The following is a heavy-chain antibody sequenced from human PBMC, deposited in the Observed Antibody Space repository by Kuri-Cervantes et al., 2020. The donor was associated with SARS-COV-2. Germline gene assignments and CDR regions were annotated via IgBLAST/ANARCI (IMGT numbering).Heavy chain of an antibody. Sequence: GSLRLSCTVSGDSITTSPYYWGWIRQPPGKGLEWIGSIYHSGSTYYNPSLKSRVTISVDTSKNQFSLKLSSVTAADTAVYYCARDNYDFWSGASLPGYWGQGTLVTVSS. D-gene: IGHD3-3*01. CDR3: ARDNYDFWSGASLPGY. CDR1: GDSITTSPYY. J-gene: IGHJ4*02. V-gene: IGHV4-39*07. CDR2: IYHSGST.